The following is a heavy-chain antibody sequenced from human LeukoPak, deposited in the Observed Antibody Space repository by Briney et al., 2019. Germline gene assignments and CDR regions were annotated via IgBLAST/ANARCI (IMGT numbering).Heavy chain of an antibody. CDR2: IRYDGSNK. J-gene: IGHJ4*02. D-gene: IGHD2-8*01. CDR3: ANDLGYCTNGVCGYFDY. Sequence: PGGSLRLSCAASGFTFSSYGMHWVRQAPGKGLEWVAFIRYDGSNKYYADSVKGRFTIPRDNSKNTLYLQMNSLRAEDTAVYYCANDLGYCTNGVCGYFDYWGQGTLVTVSS. V-gene: IGHV3-30*02. CDR1: GFTFSSYG.